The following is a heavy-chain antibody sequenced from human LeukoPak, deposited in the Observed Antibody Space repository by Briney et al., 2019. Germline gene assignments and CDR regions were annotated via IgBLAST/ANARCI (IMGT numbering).Heavy chain of an antibody. Sequence: GGSLRLSCAASGLTFYVQALHWVPQAPGTGLEWVSLSGYDGSTYYADSVRGRFTISRDISKYSLYLEMSSLRTEDTALYHCASQTKYYSGSAGSYWSAFDLWGQGTMVTVSS. CDR3: ASQTKYYSGSAGSYWSAFDL. D-gene: IGHD3-10*01. V-gene: IGHV3-43*02. J-gene: IGHJ3*01. CDR2: SGYDGST. CDR1: GLTFYVQA.